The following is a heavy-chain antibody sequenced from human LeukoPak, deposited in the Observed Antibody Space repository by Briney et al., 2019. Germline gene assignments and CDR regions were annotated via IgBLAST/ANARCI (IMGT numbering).Heavy chain of an antibody. CDR2: LSGSGGTT. J-gene: IGHJ4*02. CDR1: GFTFSFYG. V-gene: IGHV3-23*01. CDR3: ARDRVGATLYFDY. D-gene: IGHD1-26*01. Sequence: GGSLRLSCAASGFTFSFYGMSWVRQAPGKGLEWVSALSGSGGTTYYADFMKGRFTISRDNSKNTLYLQMNSLRAEDTVVYYCARDRVGATLYFDYWGQGTLVTVSS.